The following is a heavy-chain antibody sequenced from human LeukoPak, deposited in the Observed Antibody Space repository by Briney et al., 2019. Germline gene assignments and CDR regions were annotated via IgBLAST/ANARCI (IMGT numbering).Heavy chain of an antibody. CDR1: GFTFSSYE. V-gene: IGHV3-48*03. CDR3: ARDRQLLWAYYFDY. CDR2: ISSSGSTI. J-gene: IGHJ4*02. D-gene: IGHD2-2*01. Sequence: PGGSQRLSCAASGFTFSSYEMNWVRQAPGKGLEWVSYISSSGSTIYYADSVKGRFTISRDNAKNSLYLQMNSLRAEDTAVYYCARDRQLLWAYYFDYWGQGTLVTVSS.